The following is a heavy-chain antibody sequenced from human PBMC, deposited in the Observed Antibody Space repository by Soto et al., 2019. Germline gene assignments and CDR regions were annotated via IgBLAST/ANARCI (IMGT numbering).Heavy chain of an antibody. D-gene: IGHD6-13*01. CDR3: AKARHSTSWYGIEADF. Sequence: QVQLVESGGGVVQPGRSLRLSCAASGFIFSDYAMHWVRQAPGKGLEWVAVVSYGGDNKYYADSVRGRFAISRENLKNTLDLQTNSLNPEDTAVYHCAKARHSTSWYGIEADFWGQGTLVTVSS. V-gene: IGHV3-30*09. CDR2: VSYGGDNK. J-gene: IGHJ4*02. CDR1: GFIFSDYA.